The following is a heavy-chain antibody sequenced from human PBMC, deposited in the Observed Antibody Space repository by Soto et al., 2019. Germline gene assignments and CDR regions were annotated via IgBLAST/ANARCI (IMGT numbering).Heavy chain of an antibody. CDR2: INPNSGGT. J-gene: IGHJ6*02. Sequence: ASVKVSFKASGYTFTGYYMHWLRQAPGQGLEWMGWINPNSGGTNYAQKLQGRVTMTRDTSISTAYMELSRLRSDDTAVYYCARDGEIEQWLVPDYYYGMDVWGQGTTVTVSS. CDR1: GYTFTGYY. D-gene: IGHD6-19*01. V-gene: IGHV1-2*02. CDR3: ARDGEIEQWLVPDYYYGMDV.